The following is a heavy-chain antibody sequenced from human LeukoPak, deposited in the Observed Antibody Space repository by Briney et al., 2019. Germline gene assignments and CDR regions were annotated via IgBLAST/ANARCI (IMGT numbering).Heavy chain of an antibody. V-gene: IGHV4-39*01. J-gene: IGHJ3*02. CDR3: ARRRPGIAVAGSHDAFDI. D-gene: IGHD6-19*01. CDR1: GGSISSSSYC. CDR2: IYYSGST. Sequence: SETLSLTCTVSGGSISSSSYCWGWIRQPPGKGLEWIGSIYYSGSTYYNPSLKSRVTISVDTSKNQFSLKLSSVTAADTAVYYCARRRPGIAVAGSHDAFDIWGQGTMVTVSS.